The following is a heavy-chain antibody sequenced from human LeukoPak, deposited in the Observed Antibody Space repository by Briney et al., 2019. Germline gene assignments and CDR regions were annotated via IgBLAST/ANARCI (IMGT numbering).Heavy chain of an antibody. CDR2: INPSGGST. Sequence: GASVEVSCKASGYTFTSYYMHWVRQAPGQGLEWMGIINPSGGSTSYAQKFQGRVTMTRDTSTSTVYMELSSLRSEDTAVYYCARDFGYDSSGYPNWFDPWGQGTLVTVSS. CDR1: GYTFTSYY. D-gene: IGHD3-22*01. J-gene: IGHJ5*02. CDR3: ARDFGYDSSGYPNWFDP. V-gene: IGHV1-46*01.